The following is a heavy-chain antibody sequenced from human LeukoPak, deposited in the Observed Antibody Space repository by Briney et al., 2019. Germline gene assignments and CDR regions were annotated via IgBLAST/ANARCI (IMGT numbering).Heavy chain of an antibody. Sequence: PGGSLRLSCEASGFTFTTYSMTWVRQAPGKGLEWVSIISSGSSAIFSADALKGRFTISRDDAKNLLYLDMNSLRAEDTAVYYCARHLGVSFAEGLVEDGLGAYKYYYYMDVWGKGTTVTVSS. J-gene: IGHJ6*03. CDR2: ISSGSSAI. CDR3: ARHLGVSFAEGLVEDGLGAYKYYYYMDV. CDR1: GFTFTTYS. D-gene: IGHD3/OR15-3a*01. V-gene: IGHV3-21*01.